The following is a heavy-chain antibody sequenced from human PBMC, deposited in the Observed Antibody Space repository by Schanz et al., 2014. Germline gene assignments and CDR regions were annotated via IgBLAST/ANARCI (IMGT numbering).Heavy chain of an antibody. CDR3: ARDGEAAADCDY. V-gene: IGHV1-46*03. Sequence: QVQLVQSGAEVKKPGASVKVSCKASGYTFTTYYIHWVRQAPGQGLEWMGIINPSGASTSYAQKFQGRITMTRDTSTSTVYMELSSLRSEDASVYYCARDGEAAADCDYWGQGTLVTGSS. J-gene: IGHJ4*02. D-gene: IGHD6-13*01. CDR2: INPSGAST. CDR1: GYTFTTYY.